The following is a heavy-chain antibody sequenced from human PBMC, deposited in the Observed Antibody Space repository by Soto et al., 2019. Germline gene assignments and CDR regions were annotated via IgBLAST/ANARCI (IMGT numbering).Heavy chain of an antibody. CDR3: ARDSSPNPYYYGMDV. V-gene: IGHV3-30-3*01. CDR1: GFTFSSYA. J-gene: IGHJ6*02. CDR2: ISYDGSNK. Sequence: PVGSLRLSCAASGFTFSSYAMHWVRQAPGKGLEWVAVISYDGSNKYYADSVKGRFTISRDNSKNTLYLQMNSLRAEDTAVYYCARDSSPNPYYYGMDVWGQGTTVTVSS.